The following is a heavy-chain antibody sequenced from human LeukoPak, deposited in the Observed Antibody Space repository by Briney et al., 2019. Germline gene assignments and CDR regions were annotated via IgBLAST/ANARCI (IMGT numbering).Heavy chain of an antibody. D-gene: IGHD3-10*01. CDR3: ARDSTVVGFGAYYYYYGFDV. Sequence: ASVNVSCKASGGTFSNYAFSWVRQAPGQGLEWMGRIIPIIGMANYAQKFQGRVTITADTSTNTAYMELRSLRSEDTAVYYCARDSTVVGFGAYYYYYGFDVWGQGTTVTVSS. CDR1: GGTFSNYA. CDR2: IIPIIGMA. J-gene: IGHJ6*02. V-gene: IGHV1-69*04.